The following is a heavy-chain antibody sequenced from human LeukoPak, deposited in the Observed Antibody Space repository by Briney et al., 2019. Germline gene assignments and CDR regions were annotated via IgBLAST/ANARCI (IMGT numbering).Heavy chain of an antibody. Sequence: GGSLRLSCAASGFTFSSYGMHWVRQAPGKGLEWVAFIRYDGNNKYYADSVRGRFTISRDNSKNTLYLQMNSLRAEDTAVYYCARSGAVKGDYWGQGTLVTVSS. D-gene: IGHD4-17*01. J-gene: IGHJ4*02. CDR2: IRYDGNNK. CDR1: GFTFSSYG. V-gene: IGHV3-30*02. CDR3: ARSGAVKGDY.